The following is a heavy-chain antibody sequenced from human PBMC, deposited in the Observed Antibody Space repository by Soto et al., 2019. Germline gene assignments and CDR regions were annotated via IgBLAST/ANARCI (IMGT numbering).Heavy chain of an antibody. V-gene: IGHV4-39*01. CDR2: FFIGGNT. J-gene: IGHJ6*02. D-gene: IGHD2-2*03. Sequence: PSETLSLTCTVSGGSISSSTYYWGWMRQPPGKGLEWIASFFIGGNTYYNPSLKSRVTISVDTSKNQFSLRLGSVTAADTAVYYCARLNGYCISTNCHGYYGMDVWGQGTTVTVSS. CDR1: GGSISSSTYY. CDR3: ARLNGYCISTNCHGYYGMDV.